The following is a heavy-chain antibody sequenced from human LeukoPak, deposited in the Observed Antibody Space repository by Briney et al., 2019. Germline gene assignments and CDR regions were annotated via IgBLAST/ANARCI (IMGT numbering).Heavy chain of an antibody. D-gene: IGHD6-13*01. CDR2: INHSGST. CDR3: ASFTAGTFDY. V-gene: IGHV4-34*01. J-gene: IGHJ4*02. Sequence: SETLSLTCAVYGXSFSGYYWSWIRQPPGKGLEWIGEINHSGSTNYNPSLKSRVTISVDTSKNQFSLKLSSVTAADTAVYYCASFTAGTFDYWGQGTLVTVSS. CDR1: GXSFSGYY.